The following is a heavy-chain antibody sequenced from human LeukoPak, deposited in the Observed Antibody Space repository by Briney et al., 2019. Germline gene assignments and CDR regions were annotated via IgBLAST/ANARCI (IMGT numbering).Heavy chain of an antibody. J-gene: IGHJ4*02. V-gene: IGHV3-30-3*01. Sequence: GGSLRLSCAASGFTFSSYAMHWVRQAPGKGLEWVAVIAYDGSNKYDADSVKGRFTISRDSAKNSLYLQMNSLRAEDTALYYCAKGWYSSGWYFDNWGQGTLVTVSS. CDR3: AKGWYSSGWYFDN. CDR1: GFTFSSYA. D-gene: IGHD6-19*01. CDR2: IAYDGSNK.